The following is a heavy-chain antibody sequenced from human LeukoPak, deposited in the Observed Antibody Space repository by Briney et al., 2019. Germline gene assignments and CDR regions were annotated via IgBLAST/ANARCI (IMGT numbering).Heavy chain of an antibody. Sequence: GGSLRLSCAASGFTVSNNYMAWVRQAPGKGLEWVSVIYGGGGTYYADSVKGRFTISRDNSKNTLYLQMNSLRAEDTAVYYCAKVATIRAFDYWGQGTLVTVSS. CDR2: IYGGGGT. CDR3: AKVATIRAFDY. D-gene: IGHD5-12*01. V-gene: IGHV3-53*01. CDR1: GFTVSNNY. J-gene: IGHJ4*02.